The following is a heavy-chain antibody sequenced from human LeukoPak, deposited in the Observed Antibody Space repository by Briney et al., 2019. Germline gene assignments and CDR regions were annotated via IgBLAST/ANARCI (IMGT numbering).Heavy chain of an antibody. D-gene: IGHD6-19*01. CDR3: AQGYSSGWYPN. Sequence: GGSLRFSCAVSGFTVSSFGMSWVRQAPGKGLEWFSAISVDGETTYYAHSVKGRFIISRDNSKNTLYLQLSSLRAEDTAVYYCAQGYSSGWYPNWGQGSLVSVSS. CDR2: ISVDGETT. J-gene: IGHJ4*02. CDR1: GFTVSSFG. V-gene: IGHV3-23*01.